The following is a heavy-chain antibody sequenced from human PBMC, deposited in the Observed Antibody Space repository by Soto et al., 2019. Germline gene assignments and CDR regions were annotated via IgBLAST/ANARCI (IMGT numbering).Heavy chain of an antibody. V-gene: IGHV3-48*01. J-gene: IGHJ6*03. D-gene: IGHD3-16*01. CDR3: ERDQPRGQVFYHSMDV. Sequence: EVQLVESGGGLVQPEGSLRLSCAASEFTFSTYAMNWVRQAPGKGLEWVAYISSSSQNIRYADSVKGRFTISRDKGKNSMYLQMNRLRREDTAVYYCERDQPRGQVFYHSMDVWGKGTTVTVSS. CDR1: EFTFSTYA. CDR2: ISSSSQNI.